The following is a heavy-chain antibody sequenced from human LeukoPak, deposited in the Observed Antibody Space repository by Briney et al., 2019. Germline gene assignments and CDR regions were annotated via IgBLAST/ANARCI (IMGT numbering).Heavy chain of an antibody. J-gene: IGHJ3*02. D-gene: IGHD3-22*01. V-gene: IGHV3-9*03. CDR3: AKDIGHSSGYYNDAFDI. CDR1: GFTFDDYA. Sequence: PGRSLRLSCAASGFTFDDYAMHWVRQAPGKVLEWVSGISWNSGSIGYADSVKGRFTISRDNAKNSLYLQMNSLRAEDMALYYCAKDIGHSSGYYNDAFDIWGQGTMVTVSS. CDR2: ISWNSGSI.